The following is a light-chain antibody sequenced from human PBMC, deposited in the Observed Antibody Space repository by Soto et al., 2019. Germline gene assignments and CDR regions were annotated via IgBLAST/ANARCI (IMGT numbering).Light chain of an antibody. J-gene: IGKJ1*01. V-gene: IGKV1-33*01. CDR1: QDISNY. Sequence: DIQMTQSPSSLSATVGDRVIITCRASQDISNYLNWYQQKPGKAPKLLIYDASNLETGVPSRFSGSGSGTEFTLTISSLQPDDFATYYCQQYNSYSRTFGQGTKVDIK. CDR2: DAS. CDR3: QQYNSYSRT.